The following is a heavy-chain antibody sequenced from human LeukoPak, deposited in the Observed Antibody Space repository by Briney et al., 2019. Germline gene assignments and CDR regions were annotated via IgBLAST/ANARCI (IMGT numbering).Heavy chain of an antibody. V-gene: IGHV3-23*01. J-gene: IGHJ5*02. CDR2: ISEGGGTS. D-gene: IGHD3-10*01. Sequence: GESLRLSCAASGFTFSTSAMTWVRQAPGKGLEWVSTISEGGGTSYYYVDSVKGRFTISRDNSKNTLYLQMNSLRAEDTAIYYCAKYFYASVSFDAWGQGTLVTVSS. CDR1: GFTFSTSA. CDR3: AKYFYASVSFDA.